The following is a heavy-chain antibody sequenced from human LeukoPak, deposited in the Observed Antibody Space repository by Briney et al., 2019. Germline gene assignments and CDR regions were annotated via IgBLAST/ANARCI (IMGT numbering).Heavy chain of an antibody. CDR1: GYTFTGYY. V-gene: IGHV1-2*02. CDR2: INPNSGGK. D-gene: IGHD3-22*01. Sequence: AASVKVSCKASGYTFTGYYMHWVRQAPGQGLEWMGWINPNSGGKNYAQKFQGRVTMTRDTSISTAYMELSRLRSDDTAVYYCAREVLGEYYYDSSGLHYWGQGTLVTVSS. CDR3: AREVLGEYYYDSSGLHY. J-gene: IGHJ4*02.